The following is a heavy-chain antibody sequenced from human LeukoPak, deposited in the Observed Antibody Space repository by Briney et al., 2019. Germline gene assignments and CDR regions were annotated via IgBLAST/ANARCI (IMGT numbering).Heavy chain of an antibody. CDR3: ARGWRQWHSTLGGY. CDR1: GFTFSSYA. J-gene: IGHJ4*02. D-gene: IGHD6-19*01. CDR2: ISGSGGST. Sequence: GRSLRLSCAASGFTFSSYAMSWVRQAPGKGLEWVSAISGSGGSTYYADSVKGRFTISRDNSKNTLYLQMNSLRAEDTAVYYCARGWRQWHSTLGGYWGQGTLVTVSS. V-gene: IGHV3-23*01.